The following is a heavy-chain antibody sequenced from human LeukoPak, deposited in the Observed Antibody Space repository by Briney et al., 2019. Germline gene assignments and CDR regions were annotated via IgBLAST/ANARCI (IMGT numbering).Heavy chain of an antibody. CDR3: VRRYYEYNVSASHFAF. CDR2: ISDDGSIT. CDR1: GFTFSRDW. J-gene: IGHJ4*02. D-gene: IGHD3-22*01. Sequence: GGSLRLSCAASGFTFSRDWMHWVRQAPGKGLVWVSRISDDGSITTYADSVQGRFTISRDNAKSTGVLQMNSLRLQDTHVYFCVRRYYEYNVSASHFAFWGQGILVTV. V-gene: IGHV3-74*03.